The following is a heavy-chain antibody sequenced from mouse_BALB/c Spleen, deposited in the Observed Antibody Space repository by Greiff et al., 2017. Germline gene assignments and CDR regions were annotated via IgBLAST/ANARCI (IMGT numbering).Heavy chain of an antibody. Sequence: EVQGVESGGGLVQPGGSLRLSCATSGFTFTDYYMSWVRQPPGKALEWLGFIRNKANGYTTEYSASVKARFTISRDNSQSILYLQMNTLRAEDSATYYCARDRYSFAYWGQGTLVTVSA. J-gene: IGHJ3*01. CDR2: IRNKANGYTT. V-gene: IGHV7-3*02. CDR1: GFTFTDYY. CDR3: ARDRYSFAY.